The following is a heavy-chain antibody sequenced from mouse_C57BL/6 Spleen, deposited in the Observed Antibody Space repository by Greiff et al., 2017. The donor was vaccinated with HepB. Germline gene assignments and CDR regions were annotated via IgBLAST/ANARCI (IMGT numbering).Heavy chain of an antibody. V-gene: IGHV1-50*01. D-gene: IGHD1-1*01. CDR2: IDPSDSYT. CDR1: GYTFTSYW. Sequence: QVQLQQPGAELVKPGASVKLSCKASGYTFTSYWMQWVKQRPGQGLEWIGEIDPSDSYTNYNQKFKGKATLTVDTSSSTAYMQLSSLTSEDSAVYYCASHYYGSSLFAYWGQGTLVTVSA. CDR3: ASHYYGSSLFAY. J-gene: IGHJ3*01.